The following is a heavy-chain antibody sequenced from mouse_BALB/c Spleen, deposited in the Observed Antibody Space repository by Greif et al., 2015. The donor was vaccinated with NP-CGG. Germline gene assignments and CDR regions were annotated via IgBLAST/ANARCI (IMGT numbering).Heavy chain of an antibody. CDR2: INPSTGYT. CDR3: AIYDGYYFDY. Sequence: QVQLQQSGAELAKPGASVKMSCKASGYTFTSYWMHWVKQRPAQGLEWIGYINPSTGYTEYNQKFKDKATLTADKSSSTAYMQLSSLTSEDSAVYYCAIYDGYYFDYWGQGTTLTVSS. CDR1: GYTFTSYW. V-gene: IGHV1-7*01. D-gene: IGHD2-3*01. J-gene: IGHJ2*01.